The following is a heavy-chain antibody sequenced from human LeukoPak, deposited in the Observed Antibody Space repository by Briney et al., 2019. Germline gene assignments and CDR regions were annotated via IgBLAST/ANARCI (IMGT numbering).Heavy chain of an antibody. Sequence: GGSLRLSCAASGFTFSNYWMCWVRQAPGKGLEWVANIKQDGSDTYYVDSVKGRFTIARDNAKNPLYLQMNSLGAEDTALYYCVRGRGYYDSSGFLRPYYFDYWGQGTLVTVSS. V-gene: IGHV3-7*01. D-gene: IGHD3-22*01. CDR3: VRGRGYYDSSGFLRPYYFDY. CDR2: IKQDGSDT. CDR1: GFTFSNYW. J-gene: IGHJ4*02.